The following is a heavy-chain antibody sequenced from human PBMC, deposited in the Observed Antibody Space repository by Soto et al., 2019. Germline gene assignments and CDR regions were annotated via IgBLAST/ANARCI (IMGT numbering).Heavy chain of an antibody. CDR2: IGVGSGNR. CDR1: GFTFTSSA. V-gene: IGHV1-58*01. Sequence: SVKVSCKASGFTFTSSAVQWVRQARGQRLEWIGWIGVGSGNRHYAQKFQERVTITRDMSTNTAYMELSSLRSEDTAVYYCAALGVNFDHCGQGTLVTVSS. J-gene: IGHJ4*02. CDR3: AALGVNFDH. D-gene: IGHD2-8*01.